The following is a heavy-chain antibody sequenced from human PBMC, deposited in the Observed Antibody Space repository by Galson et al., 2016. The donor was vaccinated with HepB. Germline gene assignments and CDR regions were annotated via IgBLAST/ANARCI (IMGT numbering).Heavy chain of an antibody. V-gene: IGHV4-4*07. CDR2: LYPPPST. CDR1: GDSVNTYY. CDR3: ARSDFYSRNAYFDP. D-gene: IGHD1-1*01. J-gene: IGHJ5*01. Sequence: SETLSLTCTVSGDSVNTYYWSWLRQPAGKSLEWLGRLYPPPSTNYNPSFKSRVTMSIDTSKKEFSLRLTSVTAADKAIYYCARSDFYSRNAYFDPWGRGILVIVSS.